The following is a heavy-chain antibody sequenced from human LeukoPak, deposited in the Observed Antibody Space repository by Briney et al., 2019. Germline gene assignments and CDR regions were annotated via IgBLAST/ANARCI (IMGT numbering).Heavy chain of an antibody. V-gene: IGHV4-4*07. CDR2: IYTSGST. Sequence: SETLSLTCTVSGGSISSYYWSWVRQPAGKGLEWIGRIYTSGSTNYNPSLKSRVTMSVDTSRTQFSLRLSSVTAADTAVYYCARGYRGTDFDYWGQGTLVTVSS. CDR3: ARGYRGTDFDY. CDR1: GGSISSYY. D-gene: IGHD5-18*01. J-gene: IGHJ4*02.